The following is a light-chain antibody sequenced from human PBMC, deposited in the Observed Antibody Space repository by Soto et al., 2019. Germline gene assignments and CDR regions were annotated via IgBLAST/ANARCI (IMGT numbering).Light chain of an antibody. CDR1: DSNIGANLV. CDR3: QSYDRSLSGSF. CDR2: GTS. Sequence: QSVLTQPPSVSGAPGQRVTITCSGSDSNIGANLVVYWYRQLPGTAPKVLIYGTSNRPSGVPDRFSGFKSGTSASLVITGLQAEDEADYYCQSYDRSLSGSFFGTGTKLTVL. J-gene: IGLJ1*01. V-gene: IGLV1-40*01.